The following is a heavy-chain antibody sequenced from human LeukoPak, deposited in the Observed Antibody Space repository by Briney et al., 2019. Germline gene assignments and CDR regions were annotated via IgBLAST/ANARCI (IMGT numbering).Heavy chain of an antibody. CDR1: GFTFSSYS. D-gene: IGHD3-10*01. J-gene: IGHJ4*02. V-gene: IGHV3-21*01. CDR3: ARDRLLWFGEAPDY. Sequence: GGSLRLSCAASGFTFSSYSMNWVRQAPGKGPEWVSSISSSSSYIYYADSVKGRFTISRDNAKNSLYPQMNSLRAEDTAVYYCARDRLLWFGEAPDYWGQGTLVTVSS. CDR2: ISSSSSYI.